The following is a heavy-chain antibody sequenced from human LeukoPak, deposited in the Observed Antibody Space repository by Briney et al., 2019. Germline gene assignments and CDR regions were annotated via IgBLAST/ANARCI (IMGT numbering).Heavy chain of an antibody. CDR3: ATDDCSGGIQGCAFGY. Sequence: ASVKVSCKASGGTFSSYAISWVRQAPGQRLEWMGGIIPIFGTANYAQKFQGRVTITADKSTSTAYMELSSLRSEDTAVYYCATDDCSGGIQGCAFGYWGQGTLVTVSS. D-gene: IGHD2-15*01. V-gene: IGHV1-69*06. CDR2: IIPIFGTA. J-gene: IGHJ4*02. CDR1: GGTFSSYA.